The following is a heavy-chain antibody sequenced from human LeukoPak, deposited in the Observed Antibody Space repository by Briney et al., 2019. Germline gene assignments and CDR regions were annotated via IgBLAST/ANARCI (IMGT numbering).Heavy chain of an antibody. J-gene: IGHJ4*02. D-gene: IGHD3-3*01. Sequence: SETLSLTCTVSGGSISSSSYYWGWIRQPPGKGLAWIGSIYYSGSTYYNPSLKSRVTISVDTSKNQFSLKLSSVTAADTAVYYCARHHPFWSGRHDYWGQGTLVTVSS. V-gene: IGHV4-39*01. CDR3: ARHHPFWSGRHDY. CDR1: GGSISSSSYY. CDR2: IYYSGST.